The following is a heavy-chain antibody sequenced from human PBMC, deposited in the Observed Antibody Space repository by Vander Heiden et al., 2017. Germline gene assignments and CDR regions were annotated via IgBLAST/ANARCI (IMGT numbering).Heavy chain of an antibody. J-gene: IGHJ5*02. D-gene: IGHD3-10*01. Sequence: EVQLVESGGGLVQPGRSLRIYCAASGLTFDDFAMLWVRQAPGKGLECVSSISWNSVDTGYADSVRGRFTISRDNAKNSLFLQMNNLRTEDTAFYYCVKGLWFGEARFDPWGQGTLVTVSS. CDR2: ISWNSVDT. V-gene: IGHV3-9*01. CDR3: VKGLWFGEARFDP. CDR1: GLTFDDFA.